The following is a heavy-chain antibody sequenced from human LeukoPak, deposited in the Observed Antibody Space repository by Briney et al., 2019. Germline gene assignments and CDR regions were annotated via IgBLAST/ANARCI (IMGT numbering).Heavy chain of an antibody. D-gene: IGHD4-11*01. CDR2: VIPIFGTA. Sequence: GASVKVSCKASGDTFSSYAISWVRQTPGQVLEWIGGVIPIFGTANYAQKFQGRVTITTDESTSTAYMELSSLRSEDTAVYYCASGRATVTTVAYAFDIWGQGTMVTVSS. J-gene: IGHJ3*02. CDR1: GDTFSSYA. V-gene: IGHV1-69*05. CDR3: ASGRATVTTVAYAFDI.